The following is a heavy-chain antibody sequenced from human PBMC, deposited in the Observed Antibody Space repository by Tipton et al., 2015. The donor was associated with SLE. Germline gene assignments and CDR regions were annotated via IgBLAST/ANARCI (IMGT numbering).Heavy chain of an antibody. J-gene: IGHJ4*02. V-gene: IGHV4-61*08. D-gene: IGHD3-10*01. CDR2: IYYSGST. CDR1: GGSISSGDYY. CDR3: AREVNRLFDY. Sequence: TLSLTCTVSGGSISSGDYYWSWIRQPPGKGLEWIGYIYYSGSTNYNPSLKSRVTISVDTAKNQFSLKLSSVTAADTAVYYCAREVNRLFDYWGQGTLVTVSS.